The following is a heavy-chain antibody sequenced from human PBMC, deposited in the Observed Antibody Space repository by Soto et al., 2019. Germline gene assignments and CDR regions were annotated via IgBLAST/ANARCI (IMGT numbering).Heavy chain of an antibody. D-gene: IGHD1-26*01. CDR3: AKDQGVELVPLATVDWFDP. CDR2: ISGSGFKK. V-gene: IGHV3-23*01. Sequence: GGSLRLSCAASGFTFENFGMSWVRQAPGKGLEWISSISGSGFKKYYADSVKGRFTISRDNSKSTVYLELNNLSAEDTAVYHCAKDQGVELVPLATVDWFDPWGQGSVVTVSS. CDR1: GFTFENFG. J-gene: IGHJ5*02.